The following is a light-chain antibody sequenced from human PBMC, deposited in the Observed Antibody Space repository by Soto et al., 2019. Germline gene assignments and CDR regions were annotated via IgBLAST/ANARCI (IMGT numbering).Light chain of an antibody. Sequence: EIVLTQSPATLSLSPGERATLSCRASQSVSSYLAWYQQKPGQAPRLLIYDASNRATGIPARFSGSGSGTDFTLTISSLEPEDFAVDYCQQRSNWPPTFGPGTKADIK. CDR3: QQRSNWPPT. CDR1: QSVSSY. CDR2: DAS. J-gene: IGKJ3*01. V-gene: IGKV3-11*01.